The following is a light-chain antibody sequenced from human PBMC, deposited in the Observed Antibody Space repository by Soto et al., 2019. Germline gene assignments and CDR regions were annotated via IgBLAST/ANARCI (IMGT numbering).Light chain of an antibody. Sequence: ALTQPASVSGSPGQSITISCTGTSSDVGRYNYVSWYQQHPGKAPKLIIYDVSNRPSGVSNRFSGSKSGNTASLAISGLQAEDEADYYCNSYTSSSTYVFGTGTKVTVL. CDR1: SSDVGRYNY. CDR3: NSYTSSSTYV. V-gene: IGLV2-14*01. CDR2: DVS. J-gene: IGLJ1*01.